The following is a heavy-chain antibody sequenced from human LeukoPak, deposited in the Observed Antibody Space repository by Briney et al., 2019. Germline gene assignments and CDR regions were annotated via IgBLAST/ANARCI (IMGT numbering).Heavy chain of an antibody. V-gene: IGHV4-59*08. Sequence: SETLSLTCTVSGGSITSYYWSWIRQPPGKGLEWIGYIYDSGSTNYNPSLKSRVTISVDTSKNQFSLKLSSVTAADTAVYYCALLGYCSSTSCPGAFDIWGQGTMVTVSS. CDR1: GGSITSYY. D-gene: IGHD2-2*01. CDR3: ALLGYCSSTSCPGAFDI. J-gene: IGHJ3*02. CDR2: IYDSGST.